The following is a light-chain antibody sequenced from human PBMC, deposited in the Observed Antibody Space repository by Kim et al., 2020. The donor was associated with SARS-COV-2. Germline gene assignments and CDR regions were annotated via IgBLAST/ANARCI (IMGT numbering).Light chain of an antibody. CDR3: SSYTNINTLV. Sequence: GQSITMSCTGSAGGISSYGYLSWYQRQAGKAPKLIIYDVTNRPSGVSPRFSGSKSGNTASLTISGLQAEDEADYYCSSYTNINTLVFGGGTQLTVL. CDR2: DVT. J-gene: IGLJ3*02. V-gene: IGLV2-14*03. CDR1: AGGISSYGY.